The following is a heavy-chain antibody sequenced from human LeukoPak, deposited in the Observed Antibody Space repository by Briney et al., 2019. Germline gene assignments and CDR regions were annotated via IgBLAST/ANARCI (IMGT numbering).Heavy chain of an antibody. CDR2: INPSGGST. Sequence: ASVKVSCKASGYTFTSYYMHWVRQAPGQGLEWMGIINPSGGSTSYAQKFQGRVTMTRDTSTSTVYMELSSLRSEDTAVYYCARDEGITMVRGANNWFDPWGQGTLVTVS. V-gene: IGHV1-46*01. D-gene: IGHD3-10*01. CDR3: ARDEGITMVRGANNWFDP. CDR1: GYTFTSYY. J-gene: IGHJ5*02.